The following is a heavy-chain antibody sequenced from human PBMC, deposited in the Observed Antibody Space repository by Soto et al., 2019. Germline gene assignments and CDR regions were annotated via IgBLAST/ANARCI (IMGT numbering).Heavy chain of an antibody. D-gene: IGHD2-2*02. CDR1: GFTFSSYE. CDR3: ARGLPDIVVVPAAIMGFD. CDR2: ISSSGSTI. Sequence: GGSLRLSCAASGFTFSSYEMNWVRQAPGKGLEWVSYISSSGSTIYYADSVKGRFTISRDNAKNSLYLQMNSLRAEDTAVYYCARGLPDIVVVPAAIMGFDWGQGTLVTVSS. V-gene: IGHV3-48*03. J-gene: IGHJ4*02.